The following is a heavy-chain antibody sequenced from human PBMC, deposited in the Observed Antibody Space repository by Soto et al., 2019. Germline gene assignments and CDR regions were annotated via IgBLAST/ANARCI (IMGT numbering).Heavy chain of an antibody. V-gene: IGHV1-2*02. CDR2: INTRSGDT. Sequence: ASVKVSCKASGYTFSAYFINWVRQAPGEGLEWLGWINTRSGDTKYAQKFQGRVTLTRDTSVRTAYLELSSLRSDDTAVYHCAILGYAEPKSLDSWDQASMVTVSS. D-gene: IGHD5-12*01. CDR1: GYTFSAYF. J-gene: IGHJ4*02. CDR3: AILGYAEPKSLDS.